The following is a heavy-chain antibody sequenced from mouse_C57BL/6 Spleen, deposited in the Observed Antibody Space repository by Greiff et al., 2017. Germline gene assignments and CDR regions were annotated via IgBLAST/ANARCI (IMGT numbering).Heavy chain of an antibody. CDR1: GFTFSSYT. CDR3: ARRYDGYLFWYFDV. CDR2: ISGGGGNT. Sequence: EVQRVESGGGLVKPGGSLKLSCAASGFTFSSYTMSWVRQTPEKRLEWVATISGGGGNTYYPDSVKGRFTISRDNAKNTLYLQMSSLRSEDTALYYCARRYDGYLFWYFDVWGTGTTVTVSS. D-gene: IGHD2-3*01. V-gene: IGHV5-9*01. J-gene: IGHJ1*03.